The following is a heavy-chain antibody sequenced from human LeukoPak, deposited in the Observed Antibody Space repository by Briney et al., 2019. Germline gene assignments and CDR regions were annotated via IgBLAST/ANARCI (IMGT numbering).Heavy chain of an antibody. CDR2: IYYSGST. D-gene: IGHD4-17*01. V-gene: IGHV4-39*01. CDR1: GGSISSSNYY. CDR3: ARHETTVPYFDY. J-gene: IGHJ4*02. Sequence: SETLSLTCTVSGGSISSSNYYWSWIRQPPGKGLEWIGSIYYSGSTYYNPSLKSRVTISVDTSKNQFSLKLSSVTAADTAVYYCARHETTVPYFDYWGQGTLVTVSS.